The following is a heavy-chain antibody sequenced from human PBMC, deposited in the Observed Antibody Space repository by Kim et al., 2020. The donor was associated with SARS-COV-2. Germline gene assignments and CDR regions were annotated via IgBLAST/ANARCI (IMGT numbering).Heavy chain of an antibody. CDR2: IYTSGRP. V-gene: IGHV4-4*07. Sequence: SETLSLTCTVSGDSLSSDYWSWNRQPAGKGLEWIGRIYTSGRPNYNPSPQSRVTLSVEKSKNQFSLKLSSVTAAAPPEYYLRGQSGPWRQGTLVTVYS. CDR1: GDSLSSDY. J-gene: IGHJ5*02. CDR3: RGQSGP. D-gene: IGHD3-10*01.